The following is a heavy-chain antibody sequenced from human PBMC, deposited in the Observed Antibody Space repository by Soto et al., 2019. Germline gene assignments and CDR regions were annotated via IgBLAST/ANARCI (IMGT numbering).Heavy chain of an antibody. CDR3: ARDGFIGGSCYSGGYYYYYGMDV. CDR2: IIPIFGTA. V-gene: IGHV1-69*01. D-gene: IGHD2-15*01. J-gene: IGHJ6*02. CDR1: GGTFSSYA. Sequence: QVQLVQSGAEVKKPGSSVKVSCKASGGTFSSYAISWVRQAPGQGLEWMGGIIPIFGTANYAQKFQGRVTITADESTSTANMELSSLRSEDTAVYYCARDGFIGGSCYSGGYYYYYGMDVWGQGTTVTVSS.